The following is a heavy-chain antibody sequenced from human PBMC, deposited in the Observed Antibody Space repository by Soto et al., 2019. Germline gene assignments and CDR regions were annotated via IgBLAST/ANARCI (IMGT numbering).Heavy chain of an antibody. CDR2: INTGNGNT. CDR1: GCTFTSYA. CDR3: ARDIVADLLDP. V-gene: IGHV1-3*04. J-gene: IGHJ5*02. Sequence: ASVKVSCKASGCTFTSYAMHWVRQAPGQRLEWMGWINTGNGNTKYSQRFQGRVTITRDTSASTAYMELSSLRSEDTAVYYCARDIVADLLDPWGQGTLVTVSS. D-gene: IGHD5-12*01.